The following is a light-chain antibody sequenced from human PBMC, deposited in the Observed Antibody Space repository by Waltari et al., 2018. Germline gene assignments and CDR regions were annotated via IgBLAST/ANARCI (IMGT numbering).Light chain of an antibody. CDR2: RTN. J-gene: IGLJ3*02. Sequence: QTVVTQEPSFSVSPGGTVTLTCGLTSASVSTSYYPSWYQQTPGQAPRTLIYRTNSRLSGVPDRFSGPILGNKAALTITGAQADDESDYYCALYRPSDIWVFGGGTRLTVL. CDR3: ALYRPSDIWV. CDR1: SASVSTSYY. V-gene: IGLV8-61*01.